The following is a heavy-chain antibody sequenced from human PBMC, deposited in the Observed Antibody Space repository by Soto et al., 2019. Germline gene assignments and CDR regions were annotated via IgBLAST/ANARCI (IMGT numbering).Heavy chain of an antibody. Sequence: SVKVSCKASGGTFSSYAISWVRQAPGQGLEWMGGIIPIFGTANYAQKFQGRVTITADKSTSTAYMELSSLRSEDTAVYYCARDPNPEFLGIAAAGSFDYWGQGTLVTVSS. J-gene: IGHJ4*02. CDR2: IIPIFGTA. D-gene: IGHD6-13*01. CDR1: GGTFSSYA. CDR3: ARDPNPEFLGIAAAGSFDY. V-gene: IGHV1-69*06.